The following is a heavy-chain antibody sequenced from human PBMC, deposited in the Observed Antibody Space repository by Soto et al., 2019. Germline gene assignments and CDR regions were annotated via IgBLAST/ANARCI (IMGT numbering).Heavy chain of an antibody. CDR3: ARAGYCGGDCQYYFDY. J-gene: IGHJ4*02. Sequence: SETLSLTFSFYGGSFSGYYWSWIRQPPGKGLEWIGKINHIGSTNYNPSLKSRVTISVDTSKNQFSLKLSSVTAADTAVYYCARAGYCGGDCQYYFDYWGQGTLVNVSS. CDR2: INHIGST. D-gene: IGHD2-21*02. CDR1: GGSFSGYY. V-gene: IGHV4-34*01.